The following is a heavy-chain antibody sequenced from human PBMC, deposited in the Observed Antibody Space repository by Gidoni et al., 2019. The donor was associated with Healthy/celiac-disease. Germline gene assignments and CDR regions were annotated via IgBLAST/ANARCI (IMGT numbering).Heavy chain of an antibody. CDR3: AKILEERITMIVVVIIDAFDI. J-gene: IGHJ3*02. Sequence: EVQLLESGGGLVQPGGSLRLSCAASGFTFSSSAMSWVRQAPGKGLEWVSAISGSGGSTYYADSVKGRFTISRDNSKNTLYLQMNSLRAEDTAVYYCAKILEERITMIVVVIIDAFDIWGQGTMVTVSS. D-gene: IGHD3-22*01. CDR1: GFTFSSSA. CDR2: ISGSGGST. V-gene: IGHV3-23*01.